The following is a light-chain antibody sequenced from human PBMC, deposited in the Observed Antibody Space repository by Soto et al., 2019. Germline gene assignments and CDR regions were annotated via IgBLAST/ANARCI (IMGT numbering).Light chain of an antibody. V-gene: IGKV3-11*01. CDR3: QQRSSWPLT. CDR2: DAS. CDR1: QSVNTY. Sequence: EIVLTPSPATLSLSPVERATLSCRASQSVNTYLGWYQQRPGQAPILLIYDASNRATGIPARFSGSGSGTDFTLTISSLEPEDFAVYYCQQRSSWPLTFGGGTKVDIK. J-gene: IGKJ4*01.